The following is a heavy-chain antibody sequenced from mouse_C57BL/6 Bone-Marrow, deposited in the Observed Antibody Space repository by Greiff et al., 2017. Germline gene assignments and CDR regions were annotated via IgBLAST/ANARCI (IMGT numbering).Heavy chain of an antibody. J-gene: IGHJ1*03. CDR1: GFSLTSYG. V-gene: IGHV2-2*01. CDR3: ARKGDYDDGDWYFDV. Sequence: VQLQQSGPGLVQPSQSLSITCTVSGFSLTSYGVHWVRQSPGKGLEWLGVIWSGGSTDYNAAFISRLSISKDNSKSQVFFKMNSLQADDTAIYYCARKGDYDDGDWYFDVWGTGTTVTVSS. CDR2: IWSGGST. D-gene: IGHD2-4*01.